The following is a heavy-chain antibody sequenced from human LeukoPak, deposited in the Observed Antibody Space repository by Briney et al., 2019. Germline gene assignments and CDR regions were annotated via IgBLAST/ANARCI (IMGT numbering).Heavy chain of an antibody. CDR1: GFTFSSYS. CDR3: AKSTYYYDTFVNAFDF. Sequence: DSLRLSCAASGFTFSSYSMNWVRQAPGKGLEWIGSIYYSGNTYYNPSLKSRVTISVDTSKNQFSLKLSSVTAADTAVYYCAKSTYYYDTFVNAFDFWGQGTVVTVSS. V-gene: IGHV4-39*07. CDR2: IYYSGNT. J-gene: IGHJ3*01. D-gene: IGHD3-22*01.